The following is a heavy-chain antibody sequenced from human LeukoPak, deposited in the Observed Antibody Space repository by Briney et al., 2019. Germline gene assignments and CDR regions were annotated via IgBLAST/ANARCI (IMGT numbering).Heavy chain of an antibody. CDR2: ISFDGGKK. D-gene: IGHD5-18*01. V-gene: IGHV3-30*18. Sequence: PGRSLRLSCAASGFTFSSYGMHWVRQAPGKGLEWVALISFDGGKKYYADSVKGRFTISRDNTKNKFYLQMNSLIPDDPAVYYCAKGRQQWWTFDALDIWGQGTMVTVSS. J-gene: IGHJ3*02. CDR1: GFTFSSYG. CDR3: AKGRQQWWTFDALDI.